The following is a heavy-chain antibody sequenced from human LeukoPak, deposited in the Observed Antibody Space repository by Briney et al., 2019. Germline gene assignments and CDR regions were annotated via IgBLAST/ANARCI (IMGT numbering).Heavy chain of an antibody. CDR3: ARGLLRYFDWLLYYFDY. Sequence: PSETLSLTCAVYGGSFSGYYWSWIRQPPGKGLEWIGEINHSGSTNYNPSLKSRVTISVDTSKNQFSLKLSSVTAADTAVYYCARGLLRYFDWLLYYFDYWGQGTLVTFSS. V-gene: IGHV4-34*01. CDR1: GGSFSGYY. D-gene: IGHD3-9*01. CDR2: INHSGST. J-gene: IGHJ4*02.